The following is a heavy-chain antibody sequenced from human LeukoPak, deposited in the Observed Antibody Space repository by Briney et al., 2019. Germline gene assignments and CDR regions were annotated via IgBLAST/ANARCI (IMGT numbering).Heavy chain of an antibody. D-gene: IGHD3-3*01. V-gene: IGHV3-30*03. CDR1: GFTFSSYG. J-gene: IGHJ4*02. Sequence: GGSLRLSCAASGFTFSSYGMHWVRQAPGKGLEWVAVISYDGSNKYYADSVKGRFTISRDNSKNTLDLQMNSLRVEDTAVYYCARMSASYLDYWGQGTLVSVSS. CDR3: ARMSASYLDY. CDR2: ISYDGSNK.